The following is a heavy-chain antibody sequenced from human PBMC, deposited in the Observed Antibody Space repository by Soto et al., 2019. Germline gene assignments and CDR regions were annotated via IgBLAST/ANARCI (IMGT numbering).Heavy chain of an antibody. J-gene: IGHJ4*02. D-gene: IGHD2-21*01. CDR3: AVIYLDY. V-gene: IGHV1-69*06. CDR2: IIPIFGTA. CDR1: RGSVSSYA. Sequence: SVEVSWQARRGSVSSYASSWVRQAPGQGLEWMGGIIPIFGTANYAQKFQGRVTITADKSTSTAYMELSSLRSADTAVHYCAVIYLDYSGQGTLVSV.